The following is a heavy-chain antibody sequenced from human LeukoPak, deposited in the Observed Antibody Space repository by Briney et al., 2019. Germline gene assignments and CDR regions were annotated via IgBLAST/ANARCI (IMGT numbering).Heavy chain of an antibody. CDR2: CYWDDDK. CDR3: ARPYFFGSGLYFDY. J-gene: IGHJ4*02. V-gene: IGHV2-5*02. Sequence: SGPTLVNPTPTLTLTCTFSGFSLSTTGVGVGWIRQPPGKALEWLAHCYWDDDKRYSPSLKTRLTITKDTSKNQVVLTMTNMDPVDTATYFCARPYFFGSGLYFDYWGQGSLVTVSS. CDR1: GFSLSTTGVG. D-gene: IGHD3-10*01.